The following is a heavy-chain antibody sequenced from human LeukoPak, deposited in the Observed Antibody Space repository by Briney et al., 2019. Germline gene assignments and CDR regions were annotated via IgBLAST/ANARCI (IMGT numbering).Heavy chain of an antibody. CDR1: GFTFSSYTM. CDR2: FYHTGYT. Sequence: GSLRLSCAASGFTFSSYTMSWVRQPPGKGLEWIGEFYHTGYTNYNPSLKSRVTISIDRSKNQFSLNLTSVTAADTAVYYCARRAATAYLDCWGQGSLVTVSS. D-gene: IGHD2-21*02. J-gene: IGHJ4*02. CDR3: ARRAATAYLDC. V-gene: IGHV4/OR15-8*02.